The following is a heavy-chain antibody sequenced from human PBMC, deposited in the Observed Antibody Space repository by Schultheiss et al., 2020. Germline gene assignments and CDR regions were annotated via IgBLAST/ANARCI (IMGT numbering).Heavy chain of an antibody. Sequence: SGPTLVKPSQTLTLTCTFSGFSLSTSGVGVGWIRQPPGKALEWLIVLYWDDDRRYSPSLKSRLTITKDTSKNQVLLKMTDMDPVDTATYYCAHSGGDIRSTYFDHWGLGALVTVSS. CDR3: AHSGGDIRSTYFDH. CDR2: LYWDDDR. J-gene: IGHJ4*02. V-gene: IGHV2-5*02. D-gene: IGHD2-21*01. CDR1: GFSLSTSGVG.